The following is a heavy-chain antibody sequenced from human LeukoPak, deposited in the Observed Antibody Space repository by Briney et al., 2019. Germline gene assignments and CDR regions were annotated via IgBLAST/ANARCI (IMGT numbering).Heavy chain of an antibody. Sequence: VASVKVSCKASGYTFSSYDIHWVRQAPGQRLEWMGRINAGNGDTQYSEKFQGKVTITRDTPASTDYMELSSLRSEDTAVYYCARAQLGSHRPGDYWGQGTLVTVSS. J-gene: IGHJ4*02. D-gene: IGHD3-16*01. CDR1: GYTFSSYD. V-gene: IGHV1-3*01. CDR3: ARAQLGSHRPGDY. CDR2: INAGNGDT.